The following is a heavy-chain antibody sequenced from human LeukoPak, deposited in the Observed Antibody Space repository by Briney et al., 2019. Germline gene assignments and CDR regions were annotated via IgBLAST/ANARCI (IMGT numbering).Heavy chain of an antibody. Sequence: ASVKVSCKASGYTFTGYYMHWVRQAPGQGLEWMGRITPNSGGTNYARKFQGRVIMTRDTSISTAYMELSRLRSDDTAVYCCARGTTVIQTLDYWGQGTLVTVSS. V-gene: IGHV1-2*06. CDR2: ITPNSGGT. J-gene: IGHJ4*02. CDR3: ARGTTVIQTLDY. D-gene: IGHD4-17*01. CDR1: GYTFTGYY.